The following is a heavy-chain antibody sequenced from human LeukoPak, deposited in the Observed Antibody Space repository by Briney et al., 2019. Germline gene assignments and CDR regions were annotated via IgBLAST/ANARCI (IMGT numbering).Heavy chain of an antibody. CDR2: ISSSSSTI. V-gene: IGHV3-48*01. D-gene: IGHD5-12*01. J-gene: IGHJ5*02. Sequence: GGSLRLSCAASGFTFSSYSMNWVRQAPGKGLEWVSYISSSSSTIYYADSVKGRFAISRDNAKNSLYLQMNSLRAEDTAVYYCARAATRLNNWLDPRGQGTLVTVSS. CDR3: ARAATRLNNWLDP. CDR1: GFTFSSYS.